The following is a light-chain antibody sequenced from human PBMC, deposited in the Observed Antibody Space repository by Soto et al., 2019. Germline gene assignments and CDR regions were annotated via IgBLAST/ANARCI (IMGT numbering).Light chain of an antibody. J-gene: IGKJ1*01. CDR3: QQDNNCPRK. CDR1: QSVSSN. Sequence: EIVMTQSPATLSVSPGERATLSCRASQSVSSNLAWYQQKPGQAPRLLIYGASTRATGIPARFSGSGSGTEFTLTISILQSEDLAVYYFQQDNNCPRKFRQGTKVAIK. CDR2: GAS. V-gene: IGKV3-15*01.